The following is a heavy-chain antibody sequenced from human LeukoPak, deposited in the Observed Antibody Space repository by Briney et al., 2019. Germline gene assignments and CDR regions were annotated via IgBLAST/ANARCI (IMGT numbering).Heavy chain of an antibody. CDR3: ARGQLIKRGYSYGAYYFDY. Sequence: SETLSLTCTVSGGSISSYYWSWIRQPPGKGLEWIGYIYYSGSTNYNPSLKSRVTISVDTSKNQFSLKLSSVTAADTAVYYCARGQLIKRGYSYGAYYFDYWGQGTLVTVSS. V-gene: IGHV4-59*12. J-gene: IGHJ4*02. D-gene: IGHD5-18*01. CDR1: GGSISSYY. CDR2: IYYSGST.